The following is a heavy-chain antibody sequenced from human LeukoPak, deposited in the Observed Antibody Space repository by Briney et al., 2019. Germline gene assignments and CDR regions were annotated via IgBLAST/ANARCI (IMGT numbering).Heavy chain of an antibody. V-gene: IGHV4-59*12. J-gene: IGHJ6*02. Sequence: SETLSLTCTVSGGSISSYYWSWIRQPPGKGLEWIGYIYYSGSTNYNPSLKSRVTISVGTSKNQFSLKLSSVTAADTAVYYCARRLSDFWSGYNYYYGMDVWGQGTTVTVSS. CDR3: ARRLSDFWSGYNYYYGMDV. CDR2: IYYSGST. CDR1: GGSISSYY. D-gene: IGHD3-3*01.